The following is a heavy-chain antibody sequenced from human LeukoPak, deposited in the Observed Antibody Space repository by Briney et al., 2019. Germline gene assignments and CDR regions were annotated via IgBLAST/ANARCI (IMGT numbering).Heavy chain of an antibody. CDR3: ARDTSSVGAFDI. CDR1: GGSFSGYY. J-gene: IGHJ3*02. D-gene: IGHD3-22*01. CDR2: INHSGST. Sequence: SETLSLTCAVYGGSFSGYYWSWIRQPPGKGLEWIGEINHSGSTNYNPSLKSRVTISVDTSKNQFSLKLSSVTAADTAVYYCARDTSSVGAFDIWGQGTMVTVSS. V-gene: IGHV4-34*01.